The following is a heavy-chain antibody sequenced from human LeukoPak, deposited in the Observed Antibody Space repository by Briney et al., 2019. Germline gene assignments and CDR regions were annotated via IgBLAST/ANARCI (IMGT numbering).Heavy chain of an antibody. V-gene: IGHV3-30*18. CDR3: AKDHGSGWFPDY. Sequence: GRSLRLSCVASGFTFSSYGMQWVRQAPGKGLEGVALISYDGSNRNYADSVKGRFTISRDNSKNTLYLQMNSLRAEDTAVYYCAKDHGSGWFPDYWGQGTLVTVSS. D-gene: IGHD6-19*01. CDR2: ISYDGSNR. J-gene: IGHJ4*02. CDR1: GFTFSSYG.